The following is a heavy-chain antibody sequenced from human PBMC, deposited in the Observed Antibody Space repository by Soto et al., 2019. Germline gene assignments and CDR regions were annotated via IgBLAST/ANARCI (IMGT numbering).Heavy chain of an antibody. Sequence: GGSLRLSCAASGFTFSSYGMHWVRQAPGKGLEWVAVISYDGSNKYYADSVKGRFTISRDNSKNTLYLQMNSLRAEDTAVYYCAREPEAATYYYYGMDVWGQGTTVTVSS. CDR2: ISYDGSNK. CDR1: GFTFSSYG. J-gene: IGHJ6*02. V-gene: IGHV3-30*03. D-gene: IGHD2-15*01. CDR3: AREPEAATYYYYGMDV.